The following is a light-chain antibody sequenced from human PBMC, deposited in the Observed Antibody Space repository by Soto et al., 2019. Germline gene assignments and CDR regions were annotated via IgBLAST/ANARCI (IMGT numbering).Light chain of an antibody. CDR2: DVF. J-gene: IGLJ1*01. V-gene: IGLV2-14*03. CDR1: SSDVGGFNY. CDR3: TSWTSTSTYV. Sequence: QSALTQDASVSGSPGQSITISCTGTSSDVGGFNYVSWYQQHPGKAPKLMIYDVFTRPSGVSNRFSGSKSGNTASLTISALQAEDEADYYCTSWTSTSTYVFGSGTTVTVL.